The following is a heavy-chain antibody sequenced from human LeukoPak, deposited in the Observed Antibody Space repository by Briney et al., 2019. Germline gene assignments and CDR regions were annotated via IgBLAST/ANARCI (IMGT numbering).Heavy chain of an antibody. J-gene: IGHJ5*02. CDR3: ARDRCSSTSCYAGDWFDP. CDR2: IIPIFGTA. CDR1: GGTFSSYA. Sequence: GASVKVSCKASGGTFSSYAISWVRQAPGQGLEWMGGIIPIFGTANYAQKFQGRVTITAGKSTSTAYMELSSLRSEDTAVYYCARDRCSSTSCYAGDWFDPWGQGTLVTVSS. D-gene: IGHD2-2*01. V-gene: IGHV1-69*06.